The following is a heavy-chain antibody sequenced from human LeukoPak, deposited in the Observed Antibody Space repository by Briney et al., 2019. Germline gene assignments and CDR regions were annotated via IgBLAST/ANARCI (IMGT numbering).Heavy chain of an antibody. D-gene: IGHD3-3*01. CDR3: AKDYDFWSGHSPDY. V-gene: IGHV3-30*02. J-gene: IGHJ4*02. CDR2: IRYDGSNK. CDR1: GFTFSSYG. Sequence: GGSLRLSCAASGFTFSSYGMHWVRQAPGKGLEWVAFIRYDGSNKYYADSVKGRFTISRDNSKNTLYLQMNSLRAEDTAVYYCAKDYDFWSGHSPDYWGQGTLVTVSS.